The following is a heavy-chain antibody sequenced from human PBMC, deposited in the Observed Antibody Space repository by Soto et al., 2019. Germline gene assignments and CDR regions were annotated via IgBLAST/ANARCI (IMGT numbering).Heavy chain of an antibody. Sequence: GESLKISCKGSGYSFTSYWIGWVRQMPGKGLEWMGIIYPGDSDTRYGPSFQGQVTISADESISTTYLQWSSLKASDTAMYYCARRPGYCSSTSCYIFDYWGQGTLVTVSS. D-gene: IGHD2-2*02. CDR2: IYPGDSDT. J-gene: IGHJ4*02. CDR1: GYSFTSYW. CDR3: ARRPGYCSSTSCYIFDY. V-gene: IGHV5-51*01.